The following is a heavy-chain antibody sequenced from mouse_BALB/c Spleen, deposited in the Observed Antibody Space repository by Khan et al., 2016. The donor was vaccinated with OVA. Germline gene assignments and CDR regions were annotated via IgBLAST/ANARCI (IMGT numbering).Heavy chain of an antibody. Sequence: EMQLVESGGGLVQPGGSLKLSCAASGFTFSSYGMSWVRQTPDKRLELVATINTNVGSTYYPDSVKGRFTISRDNAKNTLYLQMSSLKSEDTAMYYCARVGIIYYGNYAYYFDYWGQGTTLTVSS. CDR3: ARVGIIYYGNYAYYFDY. CDR1: GFTFSSYG. D-gene: IGHD2-1*01. CDR2: INTNVGST. J-gene: IGHJ2*01. V-gene: IGHV5-6-3*01.